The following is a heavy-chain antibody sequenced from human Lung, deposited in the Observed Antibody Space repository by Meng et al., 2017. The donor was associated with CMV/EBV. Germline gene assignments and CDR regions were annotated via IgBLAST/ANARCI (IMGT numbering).Heavy chain of an antibody. V-gene: IGHV3-30*02. Sequence: GGSLRLSCAASGFSFSSYGMHWVRQAPGKGLEWVAFIRYDGDKKYYADSVQGRFTISRNNSRNTLYLQMNSLRAEDTAIYYCANWYNWHYVSTWAQGTVVTVSS. CDR1: GFSFSSYG. J-gene: IGHJ5*02. D-gene: IGHD1-7*01. CDR3: ANWYNWHYVST. CDR2: IRYDGDKK.